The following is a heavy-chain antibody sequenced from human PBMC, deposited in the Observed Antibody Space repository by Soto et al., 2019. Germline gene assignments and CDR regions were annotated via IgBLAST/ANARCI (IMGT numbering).Heavy chain of an antibody. J-gene: IGHJ6*02. V-gene: IGHV5-10-1*01. Sequence: PRESLKISCKGSGYSFTSYWISWVRQMPGKGLEWMGRIDPSDSYTNYSPSFQGHVTISADKSISTAYLQWSSLKASDTAMYYCARHMATRYYYGMDVWGQGTTVTVSS. CDR2: IDPSDSYT. CDR3: ARHMATRYYYGMDV. D-gene: IGHD5-12*01. CDR1: GYSFTSYW.